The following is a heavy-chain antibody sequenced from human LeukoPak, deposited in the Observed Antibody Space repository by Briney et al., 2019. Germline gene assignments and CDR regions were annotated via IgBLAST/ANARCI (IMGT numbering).Heavy chain of an antibody. J-gene: IGHJ4*02. V-gene: IGHV3-30*18. CDR2: ISYDGSNK. CDR3: AKDRRFGESYFDY. D-gene: IGHD3-10*01. CDR1: GFTFSNYG. Sequence: GRSLRLSCAASGFTFSNYGMHCVRQAPGKGLEWVAVISYDGSNKDYADSVKGRFTISRDNSKNTLYLQMNSLRAEDTAVYYCAKDRRFGESYFDYWGQGTLVTVSS.